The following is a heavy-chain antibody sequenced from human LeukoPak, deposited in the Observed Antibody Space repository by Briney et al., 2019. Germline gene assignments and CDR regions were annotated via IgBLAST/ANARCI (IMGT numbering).Heavy chain of an antibody. CDR3: AMGARWLQPFDY. CDR2: IIPIFGTA. V-gene: IGHV1-69*13. D-gene: IGHD5-24*01. Sequence: SVKISCKASGGTFSSYAISWVRQAPGQGLEWMGGIIPIFGTANYAQKFQGRVTITADESTSTAYMELSSLRSEDTAVYYCAMGARWLQPFDYWGQGTLVTVSS. J-gene: IGHJ4*02. CDR1: GGTFSSYA.